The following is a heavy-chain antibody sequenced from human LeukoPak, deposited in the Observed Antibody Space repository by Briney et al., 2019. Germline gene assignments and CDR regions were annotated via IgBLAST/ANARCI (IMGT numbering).Heavy chain of an antibody. CDR2: IYHSGST. V-gene: IGHV4-30-2*01. Sequence: SQTLSLTCTVSGGSISSGGYYWSWIRQPPGKGLEWIGYIYHSGSTYYNPSLKSRVTISVDRSKNQFSLKLSSVTAADTAVYYCASQYYYDSSGSGAFDIWGQGTMVTVSS. CDR1: GGSISSGGYY. D-gene: IGHD3-22*01. CDR3: ASQYYYDSSGSGAFDI. J-gene: IGHJ3*02.